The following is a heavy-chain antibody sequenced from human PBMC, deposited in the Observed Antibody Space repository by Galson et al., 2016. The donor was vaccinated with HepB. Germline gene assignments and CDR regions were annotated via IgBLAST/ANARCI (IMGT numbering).Heavy chain of an antibody. CDR3: VRDGRLHTGNDGDY. CDR1: GFSFSRYG. J-gene: IGHJ4*02. V-gene: IGHV3-33*01. D-gene: IGHD1-1*01. CDR2: IWHDGSNK. Sequence: SLRLSCAASGFSFSRYGMHWARQAPGRGLEWVAVIWHDGSNKYYGDSVEGRFTISRDNSHNQVFLQMNSLRVEDTGIYYCVRDGRLHTGNDGDYWGQGTLVTVSS.